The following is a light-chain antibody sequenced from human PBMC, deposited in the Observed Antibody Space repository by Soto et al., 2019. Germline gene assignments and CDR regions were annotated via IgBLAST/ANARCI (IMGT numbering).Light chain of an antibody. CDR1: QSVSSSQ. CDR2: GAS. Sequence: EIVLTQSPGTLSLSPGERATLSCRASQSVSSSQLNWYQQKPGQAPRLLIYGASSRATGIPDRFSGSGSGTEFTLTISRLEPEDFALYYCQQYGSSPFTFGPGTKVDVK. V-gene: IGKV3-20*01. CDR3: QQYGSSPFT. J-gene: IGKJ3*01.